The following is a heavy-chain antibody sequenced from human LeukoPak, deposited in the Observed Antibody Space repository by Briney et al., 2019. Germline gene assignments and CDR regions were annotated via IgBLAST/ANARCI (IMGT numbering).Heavy chain of an antibody. D-gene: IGHD5-24*01. CDR1: GGTFSNYA. Sequence: AAVNVSCKASGGTFSNYAISWVRQAPAQGLEWMGVIIPIFGTANYAQKFQGRVTINTDESTRTAYMELRSLRPEDTAVYYCARDCGDGYNFYWISWGKETLVTVS. J-gene: IGHJ4*02. V-gene: IGHV1-69*05. CDR2: IIPIFGTA. CDR3: ARDCGDGYNFYWIS.